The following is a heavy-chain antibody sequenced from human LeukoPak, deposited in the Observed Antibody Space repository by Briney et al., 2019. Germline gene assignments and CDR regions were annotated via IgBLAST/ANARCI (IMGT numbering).Heavy chain of an antibody. CDR2: IEYDGSNK. D-gene: IGHD2-2*01. Sequence: GGSLRLSCAASGFTFSSYGMNWVRQAPGKGLEWVTFIEYDGSNKYYADSVKGRFTISRDNSKNTLYLQMNSLRAEDTAVYYCAKDRSYCSSTSCYFDYWGQGTLVTVSS. CDR1: GFTFSSYG. J-gene: IGHJ4*01. CDR3: AKDRSYCSSTSCYFDY. V-gene: IGHV3-30*02.